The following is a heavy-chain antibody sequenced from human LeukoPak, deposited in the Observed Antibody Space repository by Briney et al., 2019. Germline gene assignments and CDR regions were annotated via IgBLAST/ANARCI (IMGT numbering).Heavy chain of an antibody. CDR1: GGSISSYY. J-gene: IGHJ6*03. V-gene: IGHV4-59*01. Sequence: SETLSLTCTVSGGSISSYYWSWIRQPPGKGLEWIGYIYYSGSTNYNPSLKSRVTISVDTSKNQFSLKLTSVTAADTAVYYCARFPGSAEYRHYYYMDVWGKGTTVTVSS. CDR3: ARFPGSAEYRHYYYMDV. D-gene: IGHD2-15*01. CDR2: IYYSGST.